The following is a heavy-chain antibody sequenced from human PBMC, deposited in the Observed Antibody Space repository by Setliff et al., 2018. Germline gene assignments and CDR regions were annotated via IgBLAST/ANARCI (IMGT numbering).Heavy chain of an antibody. J-gene: IGHJ4*02. CDR3: AKDTVNDGIWDFDS. CDR1: GFYFDDYG. Sequence: GGSLRLSCAASGFYFDDYGMNWVRQVPGKGLEWVAGVIQGGSGVYADSVKGRFIISRDNSKNSCFLQMNNLRVEDAATYYCAKDTVNDGIWDFDSWGQGIVVTVSS. CDR2: VIQGGSG. V-gene: IGHV3-20*04. D-gene: IGHD4-17*01.